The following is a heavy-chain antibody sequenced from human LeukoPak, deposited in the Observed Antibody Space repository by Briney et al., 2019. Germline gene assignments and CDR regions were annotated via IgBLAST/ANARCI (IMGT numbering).Heavy chain of an antibody. CDR1: GGTFSSYA. J-gene: IGHJ4*02. CDR3: AKIGSSHDFDY. Sequence: VSVKVSCKASGGTFSSYAISWVRQAPGQGLEWMGRINPNSGATDYAQKFQGRVTMTRDTSISTAYMELSSLKSDDTAVYYCAKIGSSHDFDYWGQGTLITVSS. D-gene: IGHD1-26*01. CDR2: INPNSGAT. V-gene: IGHV1-2*06.